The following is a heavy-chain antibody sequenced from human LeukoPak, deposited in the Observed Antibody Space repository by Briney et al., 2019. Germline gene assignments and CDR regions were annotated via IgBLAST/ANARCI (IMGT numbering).Heavy chain of an antibody. CDR3: VRDRDWAFDY. V-gene: IGHV3-30*02. D-gene: IGHD2-21*02. Sequence: GGSLRLSCGESGFTFTYYGMHWVRQAPGKGLEWVTFVRSDGSDKYYADSVKGRFTFSRDNSKNTVYLQMNSLRPEDTAVYYCVRDRDWAFDYWGQGSLVTVSS. J-gene: IGHJ4*02. CDR2: VRSDGSDK. CDR1: GFTFTYYG.